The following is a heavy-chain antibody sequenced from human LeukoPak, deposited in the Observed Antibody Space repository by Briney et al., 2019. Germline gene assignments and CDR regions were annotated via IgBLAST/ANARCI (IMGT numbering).Heavy chain of an antibody. J-gene: IGHJ4*02. Sequence: GGSLRLSCAASGFTFSSYSMNWVRQAPGKGLEWVSYISSSSSTIYYADSVKGRFTISRDNAKNSLYLQMNRLRAEDTAVYYCARETYYFVHWGQGTLVTVSS. V-gene: IGHV3-48*01. CDR2: ISSSSSTI. CDR3: ARETYYFVH. CDR1: GFTFSSYS.